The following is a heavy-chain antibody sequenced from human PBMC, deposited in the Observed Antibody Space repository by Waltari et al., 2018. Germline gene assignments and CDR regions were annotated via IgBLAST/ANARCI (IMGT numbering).Heavy chain of an antibody. Sequence: WVANIKQDGSQKYYVDSVKGRFTISRDNAKNSLYLQMNSLRAEDTAVYYCARDRREQRCWGQGTLVTVSA. CDR3: ARDRREQRC. CDR2: IKQDGSQK. D-gene: IGHD1-26*01. V-gene: IGHV3-7*01. J-gene: IGHJ4*02.